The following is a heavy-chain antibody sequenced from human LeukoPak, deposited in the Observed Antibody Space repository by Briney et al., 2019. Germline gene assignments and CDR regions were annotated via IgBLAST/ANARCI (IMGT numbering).Heavy chain of an antibody. CDR3: ARGRGYGERGHVFES. CDR1: GFTVRNTY. J-gene: IGHJ3*02. D-gene: IGHD4-17*01. V-gene: IGHV3-66*01. CDR2: IYSGGTI. Sequence: PGGSLRLSCAASGFTVRNTYMSWVRQAARKGPEWVSVIYSGGTIYYRQSVKGRFTISRDDSKNTLYLQMNSLRVEDTAVYYCARGRGYGERGHVFESWGQGTMVAVSS.